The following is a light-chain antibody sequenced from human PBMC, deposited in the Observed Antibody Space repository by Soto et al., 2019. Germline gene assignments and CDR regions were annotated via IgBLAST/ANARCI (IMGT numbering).Light chain of an antibody. CDR2: NTN. CDR1: SGSVSTSYY. J-gene: IGLJ3*02. V-gene: IGLV8-61*01. Sequence: QTVVIQEPSFSVSPGRTVTLTCGLSSGSVSTSYYPSWYQQTPGQAPRTLIYNTNTRSSGVPDRFSGSILGNKAALTITGAQADDDSDYYCVLYMGSGTWVFGGGTKLTVL. CDR3: VLYMGSGTWV.